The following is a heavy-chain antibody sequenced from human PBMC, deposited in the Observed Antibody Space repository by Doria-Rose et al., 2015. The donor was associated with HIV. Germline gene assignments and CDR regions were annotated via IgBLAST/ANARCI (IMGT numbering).Heavy chain of an antibody. D-gene: IGHD6-13*01. Sequence: QITLKESGPVLVKPTETLTLTCTVSGVSLSSPGMGVSWIRQPPGKALEWLANIFSDDERSYKTSLKSRLTISRGTSKSQVALTMTDMDPMDTATYYCARIKSSRWYHKYYFDFWGQGTLVIVSA. CDR3: ARIKSSRWYHKYYFDF. V-gene: IGHV2-26*01. CDR1: GVSLSSPGMG. CDR2: IFSDDER. J-gene: IGHJ4*02.